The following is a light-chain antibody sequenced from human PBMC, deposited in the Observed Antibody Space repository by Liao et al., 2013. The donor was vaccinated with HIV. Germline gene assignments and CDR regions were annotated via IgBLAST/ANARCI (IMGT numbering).Light chain of an antibody. CDR2: YDS. Sequence: SFVLTQPPSVSVAPGKTARITCGGNNVGSKGVHWYQQTPGQAPVLVMYYDSDRPSGVPERFSGSKSGNTATLTISRVEAGDEADYYCQVWDSSNDEGVFGGGTKLTVL. CDR1: NVGSKG. J-gene: IGLJ3*02. V-gene: IGLV3-21*01. CDR3: QVWDSSNDEGV.